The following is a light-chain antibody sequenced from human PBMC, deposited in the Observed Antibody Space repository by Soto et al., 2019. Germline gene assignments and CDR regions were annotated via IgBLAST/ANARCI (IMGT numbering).Light chain of an antibody. CDR3: SSYAGSSTHYV. CDR2: EGS. J-gene: IGLJ7*01. Sequence: QSALTQPASVSGSPGQSITISCTGTSSDVGSYNLVSWYQQHPGKAPKLMIYEGSKRPSGVSDRFSGSKSGNTASLTISGLQAEDEADYYCSSYAGSSTHYVFGTGTQLTVL. V-gene: IGLV2-23*01. CDR1: SSDVGSYNL.